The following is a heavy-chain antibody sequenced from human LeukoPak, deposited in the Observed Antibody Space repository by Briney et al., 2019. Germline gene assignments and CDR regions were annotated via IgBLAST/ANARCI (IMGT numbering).Heavy chain of an antibody. CDR1: GFTFSSYW. J-gene: IGHJ5*02. D-gene: IGHD3-16*01. V-gene: IGHV3-7*01. CDR2: IKQDGSEK. CDR3: AREFGMNWFDP. Sequence: GGSLRLSCAASGFTFSSYWMSWVRQAPGKGLEWVANIKQDGSEKYYVDSVRGRFTISRDNAKNSLYLQMNSLRAEDTAVYYCAREFGMNWFDPWGQGTLVTVSS.